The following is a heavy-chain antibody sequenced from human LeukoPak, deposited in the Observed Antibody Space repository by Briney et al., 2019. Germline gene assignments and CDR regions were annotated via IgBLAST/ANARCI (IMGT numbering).Heavy chain of an antibody. Sequence: ASVKVSCKASGYTFTSYGISWVRQAPGQGLEWMGWISAYNGNTNYAQKLQGRVTMTTDTSTSTAYMELRSLRSDDTAVYYCARDSSSWDPNYFDYWGQGTLVTVSS. V-gene: IGHV1-18*01. CDR2: ISAYNGNT. CDR1: GYTFTSYG. D-gene: IGHD6-13*01. CDR3: ARDSSSWDPNYFDY. J-gene: IGHJ4*02.